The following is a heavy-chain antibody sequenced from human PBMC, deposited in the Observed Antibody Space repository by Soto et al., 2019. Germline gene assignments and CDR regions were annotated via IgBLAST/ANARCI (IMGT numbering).Heavy chain of an antibody. J-gene: IGHJ5*02. CDR2: IFFTGST. V-gene: IGHV4-59*12. CDR3: ARVPGP. CDR1: GASISSYY. Sequence: SETLSLTCTVSGASISSYYWSWIRKPPGKGLEWIGYIFFTGSTDYNPSLKSRVTISVDTSKNQFSLKLSSVTAADTAVYYCARVPGPWGQGTLVTVSS.